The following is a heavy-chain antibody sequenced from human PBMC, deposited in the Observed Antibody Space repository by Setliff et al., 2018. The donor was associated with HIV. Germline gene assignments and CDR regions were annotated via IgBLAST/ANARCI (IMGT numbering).Heavy chain of an antibody. J-gene: IGHJ6*03. CDR3: ARAEQLALGDYYYMDV. CDR2: ISAYNGNT. V-gene: IGHV1-18*01. D-gene: IGHD6-6*01. Sequence: ASVKVSCKASGYTFSNYGISWLRQAPGQGPEWMGWISAYNGNTNYAQKLQGRVTMTTDTSTSTAYMELRSLRSDDTAVYYCARAEQLALGDYYYMDVWGKGTTVTVSS. CDR1: GYTFSNYG.